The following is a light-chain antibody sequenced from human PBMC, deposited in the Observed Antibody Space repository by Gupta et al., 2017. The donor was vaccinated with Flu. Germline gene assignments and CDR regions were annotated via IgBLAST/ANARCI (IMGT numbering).Light chain of an antibody. V-gene: IGKV1-5*03. CDR3: QQDDSYSHT. CDR1: QRISDW. CDR2: EAS. Sequence: ASVGDRVTITCRASQRISDWLAWYQQKPGKAPKLLIYEASTLQSGVSSRFSGSGSGTEFTLTIISLQPDDLATYYCQQDDSYSHTFGQATKLEIK. J-gene: IGKJ2*01.